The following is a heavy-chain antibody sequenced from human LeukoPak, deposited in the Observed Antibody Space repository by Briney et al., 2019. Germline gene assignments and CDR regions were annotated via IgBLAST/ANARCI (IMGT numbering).Heavy chain of an antibody. J-gene: IGHJ4*02. V-gene: IGHV3-7*01. CDR1: GFTFSIYG. CDR3: ARTGLTYYYDSSGYYSYYFDY. CDR2: IKQDGSEK. Sequence: PGGSLRLSCAASGFTFSIYGMHWVRQAPGKGLEWVANIKQDGSEKYYVDSVKGRFTISRDNAKNSLYLQMNSLRAEDTAVYYCARTGLTYYYDSSGYYSYYFDYWGQGTLVTVSS. D-gene: IGHD3-22*01.